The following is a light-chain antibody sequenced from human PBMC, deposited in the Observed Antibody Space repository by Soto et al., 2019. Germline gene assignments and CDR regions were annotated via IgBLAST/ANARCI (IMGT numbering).Light chain of an antibody. Sequence: EIVLTQSPATLSLSPGERATLSCRASQSVSNYLAWYQQKPGQAPRLLIYDASNRATGIPARFSGSGSGTDFTLTISTLEPEDFAVYYCQQRSNWPPSTFGQGTRLVIK. CDR1: QSVSNY. J-gene: IGKJ5*01. CDR2: DAS. CDR3: QQRSNWPPST. V-gene: IGKV3-11*01.